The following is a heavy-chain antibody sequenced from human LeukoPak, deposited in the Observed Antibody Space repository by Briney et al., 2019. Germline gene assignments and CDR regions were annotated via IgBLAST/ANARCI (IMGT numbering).Heavy chain of an antibody. CDR2: INPNSGGT. D-gene: IGHD2-2*01. CDR3: ARDGVECSSTSCYEDYYYGMDV. V-gene: IGHV1-2*02. J-gene: IGHJ6*02. CDR1: GYTFTGYY. Sequence: ASVKVSCKASGYTFTGYYMHWVRQAPGQGLEWMGWINPNSGGTNYAQKFQGRVTMTRDTSISTAYMELSRLRSDDTAVYYCARDGVECSSTSCYEDYYYGMDVWGQGPRSPSP.